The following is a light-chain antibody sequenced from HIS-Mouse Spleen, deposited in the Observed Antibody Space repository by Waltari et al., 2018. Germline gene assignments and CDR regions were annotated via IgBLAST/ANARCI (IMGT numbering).Light chain of an antibody. CDR2: EVS. CDR3: SSYAGSNIVV. V-gene: IGLV2-8*01. Sequence: QSALTQPPSASGSPGQSVTISCTGTSSDVGGYNYVSWYQQHPGKAPKLMIYEVSKRPSGCPDRVSGSKSGNTASLTVSGLQAEDEADYYCSSYAGSNIVVFGGGTKLTVL. CDR1: SSDVGGYNY. J-gene: IGLJ2*01.